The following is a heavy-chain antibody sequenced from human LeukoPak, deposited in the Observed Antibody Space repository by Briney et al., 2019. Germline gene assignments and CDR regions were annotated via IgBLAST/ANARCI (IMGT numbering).Heavy chain of an antibody. J-gene: IGHJ5*01. CDR2: IYYSGST. D-gene: IGHD5-24*01. CDR1: GGSISSYY. Sequence: SETLSLTCTVSGGSISSYYWNWIRQPPGKGLEWIGNIYYSGSTNYNPSLKSRVTISVDTSRNQFSLKLTSVTAADTAVYYCARDAVRGDGYNYDSWGQGTLVTVSS. V-gene: IGHV4-59*01. CDR3: ARDAVRGDGYNYDS.